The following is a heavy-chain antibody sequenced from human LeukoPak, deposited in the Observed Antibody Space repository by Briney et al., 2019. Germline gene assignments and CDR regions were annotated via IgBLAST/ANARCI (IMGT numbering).Heavy chain of an antibody. J-gene: IGHJ3*02. CDR1: GFSFSSFA. D-gene: IGHD1-26*01. CDR2: ISASDGNI. CDR3: ARTYSGSYRDAFDI. V-gene: IGHV3-23*01. Sequence: GGSLRLSCVVSGFSFSSFAMTWVRQAPGKGLEWVSLISASDGNIFYADSVKGRFTISRDNSKNTLFLQMNSLRAEDTAVYFCARTYSGSYRDAFDIWGQGTMVTVSS.